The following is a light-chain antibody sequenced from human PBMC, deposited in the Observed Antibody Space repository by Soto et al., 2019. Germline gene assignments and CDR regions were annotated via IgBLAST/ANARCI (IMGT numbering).Light chain of an antibody. J-gene: IGLJ2*01. CDR1: MRDIGAYNL. V-gene: IGLV2-14*03. CDR2: DVR. CDR3: SSFTSKSTLI. Sequence: QSALTQAPSVPGSPGQAVTISCAGTMRDIGAYNLVSWYQQHPGKAPRLIFYDVRNRPSGIPLRFSASKSGNTASLTIPGLQAEAEAHYYCSSFTSKSTLIFGGGTKVTVL.